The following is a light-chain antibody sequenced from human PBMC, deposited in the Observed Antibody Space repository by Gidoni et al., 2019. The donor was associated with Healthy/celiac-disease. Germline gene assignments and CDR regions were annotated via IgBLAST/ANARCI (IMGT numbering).Light chain of an antibody. CDR2: DAS. V-gene: IGKV3-11*01. J-gene: IGKJ3*01. CDR3: QQRSI. CDR1: QSVSSY. Sequence: EIVLTQSPAPLSLSPGERATLSCRASQSVSSYLAWYQQKPGQAPRLLIYDASNRATGIPARFSGSGSGTDFTLTISSLEPEDFAVYYCQQRSIFXPXTKVDIK.